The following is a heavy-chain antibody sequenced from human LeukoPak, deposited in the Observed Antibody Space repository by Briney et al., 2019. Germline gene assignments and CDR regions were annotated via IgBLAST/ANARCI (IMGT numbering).Heavy chain of an antibody. Sequence: SETLSLTCAVYGGSFSGYYWSWIRQPPGKGLEWIGEINHSGSTYYNPSLKSRVTISVDTSKNQFSLKLSSVTAADTAVYYCARDLSSSWHYYGMDVWGQGTTVTVSS. D-gene: IGHD6-13*01. CDR2: INHSGST. CDR3: ARDLSSSWHYYGMDV. CDR1: GGSFSGYY. J-gene: IGHJ6*02. V-gene: IGHV4-34*01.